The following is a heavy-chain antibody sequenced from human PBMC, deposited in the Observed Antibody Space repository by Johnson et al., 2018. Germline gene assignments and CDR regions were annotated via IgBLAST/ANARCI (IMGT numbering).Heavy chain of an antibody. J-gene: IGHJ3*02. CDR1: GFTFSNYA. D-gene: IGHD3-16*01. CDR3: ARGKYNDPIDI. CDR2: MSYDGSNQ. Sequence: QVQLVQSGGGVVQPGRSLRLSCAASGFTFSNYAIHWVRQAPGKGLEWVAVMSYDGSNQYYVDSVKGRFTISRDNAKKSLYLQMSSLRVEDTALYYGARGKYNDPIDIWGQGTMVTVSS. V-gene: IGHV3-30*03.